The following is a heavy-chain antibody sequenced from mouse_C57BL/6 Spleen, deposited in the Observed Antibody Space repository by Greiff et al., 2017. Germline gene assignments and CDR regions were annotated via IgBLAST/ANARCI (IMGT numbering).Heavy chain of an antibody. CDR2: IDPANGNT. V-gene: IGHV14-3*01. J-gene: IGHJ4*01. CDR1: GFNIKNTY. Sequence: EVKLQESVAELVRPGASVKLSCTASGFNIKNTYMHWVKQRPEQGLEWIGRIDPANGNTKYAPKFQGKATISADTSSNTAYLQLSSLTSEDTAIYYCARGGLYGSSPIYYAMDYWGQGTSVTVSS. CDR3: ARGGLYGSSPIYYAMDY. D-gene: IGHD1-1*01.